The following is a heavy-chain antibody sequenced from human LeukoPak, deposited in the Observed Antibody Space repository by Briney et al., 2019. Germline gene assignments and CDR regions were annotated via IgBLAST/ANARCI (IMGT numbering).Heavy chain of an antibody. D-gene: IGHD7-27*01. CDR2: ISSTSTYI. J-gene: IGHJ4*02. CDR3: ARDPWGLGGY. Sequence: GGSLRLSCAASGFTFSSYSMNWVRQAPGKGLEWVSSISSTSTYIHYADSLKGRFTISRDNAKNTLYLQMNSLRAEDTAVYYCARDPWGLGGYWGQGTLVTVSS. V-gene: IGHV3-21*01. CDR1: GFTFSSYS.